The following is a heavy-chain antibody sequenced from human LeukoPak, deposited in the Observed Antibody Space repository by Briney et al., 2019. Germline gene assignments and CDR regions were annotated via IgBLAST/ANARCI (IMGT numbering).Heavy chain of an antibody. Sequence: PGGSLRLSCAASGFTFSSYEMNWVRQAPGKGLEWVSSISSSSSYIYYADSVKGRFTISRDNAKNTLYLQMNSLRAEDTAVYYCARGVVMGAFNIWGQGTMVTVSS. CDR1: GFTFSSYE. V-gene: IGHV3-21*01. D-gene: IGHD4-23*01. CDR2: ISSSSSYI. J-gene: IGHJ3*02. CDR3: ARGVVMGAFNI.